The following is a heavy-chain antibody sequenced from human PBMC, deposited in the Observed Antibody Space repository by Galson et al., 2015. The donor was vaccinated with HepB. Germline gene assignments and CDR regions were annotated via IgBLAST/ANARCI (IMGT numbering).Heavy chain of an antibody. CDR1: GYTFPDFY. J-gene: IGHJ5*02. CDR3: AKTYCDSANCYLFLTDP. Sequence: SVKVSCKASGYTFPDFYIHWVRQAPGQGLEWMGWINPYSGDTRYKQKFQGRVTMTRDTSISTAYMELSRLRSDDTAVYYCAKTYCDSANCYLFLTDPWGQGTLVTVSS. V-gene: IGHV1-2*02. D-gene: IGHD2/OR15-2a*01. CDR2: INPYSGDT.